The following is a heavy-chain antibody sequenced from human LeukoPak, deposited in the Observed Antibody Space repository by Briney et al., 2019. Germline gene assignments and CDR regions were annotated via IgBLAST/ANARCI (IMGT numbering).Heavy chain of an antibody. Sequence: PSETPSLTCAVYGGSFSGYYWSWIRQPPGKGLEWIGEINLSGSTNYNPSLKSRVTISVDTSKNQFSLKLSSVTAADTAVYYCARGYSGYDFFWFDPWGQGTLVTVSS. CDR3: ARGYSGYDFFWFDP. J-gene: IGHJ5*02. CDR1: GGSFSGYY. CDR2: INLSGST. V-gene: IGHV4-34*01. D-gene: IGHD5-12*01.